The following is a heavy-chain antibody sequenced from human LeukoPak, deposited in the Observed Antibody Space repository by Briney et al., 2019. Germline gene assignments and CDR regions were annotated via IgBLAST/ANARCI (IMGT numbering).Heavy chain of an antibody. V-gene: IGHV3-30*02. CDR2: IWYGGSNK. CDR1: GFTFSGFG. CDR3: AKDTAVSGSYPDASDI. D-gene: IGHD1-26*01. Sequence: GGSLRLSCVASGFTFSGFGMHWVRQAPGRGLEWVAVIWYGGSNKYYADSVKGRFTISRDNSKNTLYLQMNSLRAEDTAVYYCAKDTAVSGSYPDASDIWGQGTMVTVSS. J-gene: IGHJ3*02.